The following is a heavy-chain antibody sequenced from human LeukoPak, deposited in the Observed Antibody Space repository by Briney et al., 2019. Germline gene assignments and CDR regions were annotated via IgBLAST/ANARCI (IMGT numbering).Heavy chain of an antibody. Sequence: LSGGSLRLSCAASGFTFSSYAMSWVRQAPGKGLEWVSAISGSGGSTYYADSVKGRFTISRDNSKNTLYLQMNSLRAEDMAVYYCAKVARTFYAFDIWGQRTMVTVSS. CDR3: AKVARTFYAFDI. V-gene: IGHV3-23*01. CDR1: GFTFSSYA. J-gene: IGHJ3*02. D-gene: IGHD3-16*01. CDR2: ISGSGGST.